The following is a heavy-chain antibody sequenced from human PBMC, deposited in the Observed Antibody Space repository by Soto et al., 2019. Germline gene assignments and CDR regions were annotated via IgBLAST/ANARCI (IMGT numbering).Heavy chain of an antibody. D-gene: IGHD5-18*01. CDR3: ARAIRGFSYVVDY. V-gene: IGHV3-48*02. J-gene: IGHJ4*02. CDR2: ISGSGATK. Sequence: LRLSCGASGFTFSSHSINWVRQAPGKGLEWVSYISGSGATKYYADSVKGRFTISRDNARNSLYLQMSSLSDEDTAVYYCARAIRGFSYVVDYWGQGTLVTV. CDR1: GFTFSSHS.